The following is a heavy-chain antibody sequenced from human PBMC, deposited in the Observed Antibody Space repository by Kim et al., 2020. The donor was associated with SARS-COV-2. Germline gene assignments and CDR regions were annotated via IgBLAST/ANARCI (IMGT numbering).Heavy chain of an antibody. V-gene: IGHV3-7*01. J-gene: IGHJ4*02. CDR1: GFTFSSYW. CDR2: IKQDGSEK. Sequence: GGSLRLSCAASGFTFSSYWMSWVRQAPGKGLEWVANIKQDGSEKYYVDSVKGRFTISRDNAKNSLYLQMNSLRAEDTAVYYCARVGLTHYGPPHYFDYWGQGTLVTVSS. CDR3: ARVGLTHYGPPHYFDY. D-gene: IGHD4-17*01.